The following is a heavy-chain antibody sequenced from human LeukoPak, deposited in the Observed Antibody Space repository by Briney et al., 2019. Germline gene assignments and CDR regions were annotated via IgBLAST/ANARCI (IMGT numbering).Heavy chain of an antibody. Sequence: GGSLRLSCAASGFTFSTYNMNWVRQAPGKGPEWVSSITSSSSYIYYADSVKGRFTISRDNATNSLYLQMDSLRVEDTAVYYCARDPYSGSYGPYYYYMDVWGKGTTVTISS. D-gene: IGHD1-26*01. J-gene: IGHJ6*03. V-gene: IGHV3-21*06. CDR1: GFTFSTYN. CDR3: ARDPYSGSYGPYYYYMDV. CDR2: ITSSSSYI.